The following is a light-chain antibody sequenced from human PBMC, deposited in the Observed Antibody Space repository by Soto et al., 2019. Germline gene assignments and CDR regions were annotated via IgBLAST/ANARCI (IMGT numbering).Light chain of an antibody. J-gene: IGKJ1*01. CDR2: AAS. Sequence: DIQMTQSPSSLSASVEDRVIITCRASQSISNHLNWYQQKPGKAPKLLIFAASSLQSGVPSRFSGIRLGPDFTHTISSLQPEDFATYYCQQIYSTPPTFGQGTKVKIK. CDR3: QQIYSTPPT. V-gene: IGKV1-39*01. CDR1: QSISNH.